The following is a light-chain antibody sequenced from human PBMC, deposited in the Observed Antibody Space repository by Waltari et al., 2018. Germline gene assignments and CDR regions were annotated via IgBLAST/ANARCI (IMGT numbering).Light chain of an antibody. CDR3: QQYNNWPFA. CDR1: QRSSSN. CDR2: AAS. Sequence: EIVMTQSPATLSWSPGERATLSCRASQRSSSNLAWYQQKPGQAPRLLIYAASTRATGIPARFSGSGSGTEFTLTISSLQPEDFAIYYCQQYNNWPFAFGQGTKLEVK. V-gene: IGKV3-15*01. J-gene: IGKJ2*01.